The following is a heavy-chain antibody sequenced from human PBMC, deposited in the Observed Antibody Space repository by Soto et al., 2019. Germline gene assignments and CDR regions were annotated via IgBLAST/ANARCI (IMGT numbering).Heavy chain of an antibody. CDR2: INPSGGRT. J-gene: IGHJ4*02. CDR1: GYTFTTHY. V-gene: IGHV1-46*01. D-gene: IGHD3-10*01. CDR3: ARAGENYGSGTFSPPLRYYFNS. Sequence: QVQLVQSGTEVKKPGASVNVSCKASGYTFTTHYMHWVRQAPGQGLEWMGIINPSGGRTTYALKFQGRVTMTSDTSTNTVYVELTGLRSEDTAIYFCARAGENYGSGTFSPPLRYYFNSWGQGTLVTVSS.